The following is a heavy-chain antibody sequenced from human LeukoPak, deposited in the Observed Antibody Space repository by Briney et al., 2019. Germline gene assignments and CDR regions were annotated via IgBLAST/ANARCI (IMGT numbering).Heavy chain of an antibody. CDR1: GGTFSSYA. V-gene: IGHV1-69*13. Sequence: SAKVSCKASGGTFSSYAISWVRQAPGQGLEWMGGIIPIFGTANYAQKFQGRVTITADESTSTAYMELSSLRSEDTAVYYCARDLGSNWNALDYWGQGTLVTVSS. CDR2: IIPIFGTA. D-gene: IGHD1-20*01. CDR3: ARDLGSNWNALDY. J-gene: IGHJ4*02.